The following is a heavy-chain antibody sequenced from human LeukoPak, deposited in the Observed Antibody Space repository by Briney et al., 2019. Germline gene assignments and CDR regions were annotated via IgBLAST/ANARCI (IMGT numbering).Heavy chain of an antibody. V-gene: IGHV4-39*07. CDR2: IYYSGST. D-gene: IGHD1-26*01. CDR3: ARVREVFGSPPYYFDY. CDR1: GGSISSSSYY. J-gene: IGHJ4*02. Sequence: SETLSLTCTVSGGSISSSSYYWGWIRQPPGKGLEWIGRIYYSGSTYYNPSLKSRVTISEDTSKNQFSLKLSSVTAADTAVYYCARVREVFGSPPYYFDYWGQGTLVTVSS.